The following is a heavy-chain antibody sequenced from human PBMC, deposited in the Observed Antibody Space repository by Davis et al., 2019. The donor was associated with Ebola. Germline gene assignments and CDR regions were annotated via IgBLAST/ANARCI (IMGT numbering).Heavy chain of an antibody. Sequence: PSETLSLTCAASGFTFSNYAMSWVRQAPGKGLQWVSGINDIGGNPQHADSVKGRFTISRDNSKNMLFLQMNSLRVEDTAVYYCAREMRGLGDLDLWGQGTMVAVSS. J-gene: IGHJ3*01. V-gene: IGHV3-23*01. D-gene: IGHD3-16*01. CDR2: INDIGGNP. CDR3: AREMRGLGDLDL. CDR1: GFTFSNYA.